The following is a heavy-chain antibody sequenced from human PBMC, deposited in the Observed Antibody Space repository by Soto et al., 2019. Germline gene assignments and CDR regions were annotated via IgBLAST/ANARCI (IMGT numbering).Heavy chain of an antibody. CDR2: MNPGSGDT. CDR3: ARMATFGSLNWFDP. D-gene: IGHD3-16*01. J-gene: IGHJ5*02. V-gene: IGHV1-8*01. Sequence: ASVKVSCKASGYSFTNHDVSWVRQATGQGIEWMGWMNPGSGDTGYSQKFQGRVTMTRDISIATAYMELSSLRSDDTAIYYCARMATFGSLNWFDPWGQGSLVTVSS. CDR1: GYSFTNHD.